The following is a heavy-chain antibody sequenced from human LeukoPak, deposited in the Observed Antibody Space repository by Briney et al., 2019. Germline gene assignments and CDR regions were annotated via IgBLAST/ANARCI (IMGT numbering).Heavy chain of an antibody. J-gene: IGHJ6*02. D-gene: IGHD2-2*01. CDR1: GFTFSRYS. CDR3: ARVTHLVYCSSTSYYGIHYYYGMDV. Sequence: GGSLRLSCAASGFTFSRYSMNWVRQAPGKGLEWASSISSSSSYIYYADSVKGRFTISRDNAKSSLYLQMNSLRAEDTAVYYCARVTHLVYCSSTSYYGIHYYYGMDVWGQGTTVTVPS. CDR2: ISSSSSYI. V-gene: IGHV3-21*01.